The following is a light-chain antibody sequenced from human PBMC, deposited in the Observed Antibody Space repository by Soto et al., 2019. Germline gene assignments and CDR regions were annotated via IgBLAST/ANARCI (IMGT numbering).Light chain of an antibody. CDR3: QQYGTSPRT. J-gene: IGKJ1*01. CDR1: QSVSSGS. CDR2: GAS. Sequence: EIVLTQSPGTLSLSPGERATLSCRASQSVSSGSLAWYQQKPGQAPRLLISGASSRATCIPDRVSGSGSGTDFTLSISRLEPEDFAVYYCQQYGTSPRTFGQGNKVEIK. V-gene: IGKV3-20*01.